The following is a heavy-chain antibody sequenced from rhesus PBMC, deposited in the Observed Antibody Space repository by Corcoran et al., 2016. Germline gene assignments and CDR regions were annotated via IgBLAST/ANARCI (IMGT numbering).Heavy chain of an antibody. CDR1: GFTFNNYW. D-gene: IGHD3-16*01. Sequence: EVQLVQSGGDLVQPGGSLRLSCAASGFTFNNYWMNWVRQAPGNGLDWVGHIKNKAAGGTVVYAESVEGRFTISRDESKNTLYLQMNSLKTEDTAVYYCTSYSSSWSSFEYWGQGALVTVSS. CDR2: IKNKAAGGTV. V-gene: IGHV3-16*02. CDR3: TSYSSSWSSFEY. J-gene: IGHJ4*01.